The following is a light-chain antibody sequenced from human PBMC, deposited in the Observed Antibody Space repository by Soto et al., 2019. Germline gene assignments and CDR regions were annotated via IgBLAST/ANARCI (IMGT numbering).Light chain of an antibody. CDR2: AAS. V-gene: IGKV1-39*01. J-gene: IGKJ2*01. CDR3: QQSSTTPYT. CDR1: QSISNS. Sequence: DLQMTQSPSSLSASVGDRGTITCRASQSISNSLNWYQQKPGNAPKVLIYAASNLPSGVPSRFGGSGSGTEFTLTINSLQPEDFATYYCQQSSTTPYTFGQGTKLEIK.